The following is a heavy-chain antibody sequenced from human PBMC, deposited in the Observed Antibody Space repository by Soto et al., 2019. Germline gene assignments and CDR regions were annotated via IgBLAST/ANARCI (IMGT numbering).Heavy chain of an antibody. CDR2: ISASGGST. V-gene: IGHV3-23*01. J-gene: IGHJ4*02. D-gene: IGHD6-19*01. Sequence: VQILESGGGLIQPGESLRLSCAASGFTFSTYTMSWVRQAPEKGLEWVSSISASGGSTYYADSVKGRFTIFRYNSNNSLFLHMSRLRADDTAVYYCASEVAVGLFDYWGQGTLVTVSS. CDR3: ASEVAVGLFDY. CDR1: GFTFSTYT.